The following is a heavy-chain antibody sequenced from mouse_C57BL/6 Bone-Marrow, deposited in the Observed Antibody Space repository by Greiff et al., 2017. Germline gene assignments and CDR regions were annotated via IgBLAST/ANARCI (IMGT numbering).Heavy chain of an antibody. D-gene: IGHD4-1*02. CDR3: ARQQLGRFAY. CDR1: GFTFSSYG. J-gene: IGHJ3*01. Sequence: EVKLMESGGDLVKPGGSLKLSCAASGFTFSSYGMSWVRQTPDKRLEWVATISSGGSYTYYPDSVKGRFTISRDNAKNTLYLQMSSLKSEDTAMYYGARQQLGRFAYWGQGTLVTVSA. CDR2: ISSGGSYT. V-gene: IGHV5-6*01.